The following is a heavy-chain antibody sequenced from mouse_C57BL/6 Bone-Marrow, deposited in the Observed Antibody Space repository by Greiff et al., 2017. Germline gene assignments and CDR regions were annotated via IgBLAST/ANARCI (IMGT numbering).Heavy chain of an antibody. CDR2: ISSGGSYT. CDR1: GFTFSSYG. Sequence: EVKLMESGGDLVKPGGSLKLSCAASGFTFSSYGMSWVRQTPDKRLEWVATISSGGSYTYYPDSVKGRFTISRDNAKNTLYLQMSSLKSEDTAMYYCARHGSCYWYFDVWGTGTTVTVSS. J-gene: IGHJ1*03. V-gene: IGHV5-6*01. CDR3: ARHGSCYWYFDV.